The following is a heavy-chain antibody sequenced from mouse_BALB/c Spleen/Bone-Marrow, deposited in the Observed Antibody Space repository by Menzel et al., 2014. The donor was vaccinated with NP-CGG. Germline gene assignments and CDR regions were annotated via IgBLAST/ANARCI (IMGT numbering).Heavy chain of an antibody. D-gene: IGHD2-4*01. CDR3: ARYDYGWYFSV. V-gene: IGHV14-3*02. CDR2: IDPANGNT. J-gene: IGHJ1*01. Sequence: EVQLQQSGAELVKPGASVKLSCTASGFNIXDIYMHWVKQRPEQGLEWIGRIDPANGNTKYDPKFQGKATITADTSSNTAYLQLSSLTSEDTAVYYCARYDYGWYFSVWGAGTTVTVSS. CDR1: GFNIXDIY.